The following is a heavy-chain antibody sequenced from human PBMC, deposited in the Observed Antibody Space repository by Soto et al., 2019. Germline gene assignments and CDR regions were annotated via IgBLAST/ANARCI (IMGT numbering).Heavy chain of an antibody. D-gene: IGHD6-13*01. CDR1: GGSISSYY. J-gene: IGHJ5*02. CDR2: IYYSGST. Sequence: NPSETLSLTCTVSGGSISSYYWSWIRQPPGKGLEWIGYIYYSGSTNYNPSLKSRVTISVDTSKNQFSLKLSSVTAADTAVYYCARSSSWSNWFDPWGQGTLVTVSS. V-gene: IGHV4-59*01. CDR3: ARSSSWSNWFDP.